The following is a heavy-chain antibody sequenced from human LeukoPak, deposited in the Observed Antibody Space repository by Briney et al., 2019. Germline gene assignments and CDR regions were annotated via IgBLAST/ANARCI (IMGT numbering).Heavy chain of an antibody. CDR2: ISSSSAYI. Sequence: NPGGSLRLSCAASGFTFSSYSMNWVRQAPGKGLEWVSSISSSSAYIYYADSMKGRFTISRDNAKNKLDLQMNSLRAEDTAVYYCGRGYGGNRLVDYWGQGTLVTVSS. V-gene: IGHV3-21*01. CDR3: GRGYGGNRLVDY. D-gene: IGHD4/OR15-4a*01. CDR1: GFTFSSYS. J-gene: IGHJ4*02.